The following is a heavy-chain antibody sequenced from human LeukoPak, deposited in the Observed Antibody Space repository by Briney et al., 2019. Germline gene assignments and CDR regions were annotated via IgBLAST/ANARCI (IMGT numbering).Heavy chain of an antibody. CDR3: AKGQSYDSSGYYLSPDY. Sequence: GGSLRLSCAASGFTFGSYWMSWVRQAPGKGLEWVSAISGSGGSTYYADSVKGRFTISRDNSKNTLYLQMNSLRAEDTAVYYCAKGQSYDSSGYYLSPDYWGQGTLVTVSS. CDR2: ISGSGGST. CDR1: GFTFGSYW. J-gene: IGHJ4*02. V-gene: IGHV3-23*01. D-gene: IGHD3-22*01.